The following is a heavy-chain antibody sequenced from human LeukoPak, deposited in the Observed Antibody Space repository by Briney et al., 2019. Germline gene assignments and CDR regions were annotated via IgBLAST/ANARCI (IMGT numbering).Heavy chain of an antibody. Sequence: SVKVSCKASGGTFSSYTISWVRQAPGQGLEWMGRIIPILGIANYAQKFQGRVTITADKSTSTAYMELSSLRSEDTAVYYCACSTYYYFWSGYYFYPWGQGTLVTVSS. J-gene: IGHJ5*02. CDR1: GGTFSSYT. CDR2: IIPILGIA. V-gene: IGHV1-69*02. D-gene: IGHD3-3*01. CDR3: ACSTYYYFWSGYYFYP.